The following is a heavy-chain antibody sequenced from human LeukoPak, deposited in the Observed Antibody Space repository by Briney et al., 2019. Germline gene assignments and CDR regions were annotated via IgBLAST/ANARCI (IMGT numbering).Heavy chain of an antibody. J-gene: IGHJ1*01. Sequence: PGGSLRLSCAASGFTFSSFWMHWVRQAPGKGLVWVSRIKSDGSTNYAGSVKGRFTISRDNAKNTVSLQMNSLRVEDTGVYYCARAPSEIGGYYPEYFRHWGQGTLVTVSS. CDR3: ARAPSEIGGYYPEYFRH. CDR2: IKSDGST. D-gene: IGHD3-22*01. V-gene: IGHV3-74*01. CDR1: GFTFSSFW.